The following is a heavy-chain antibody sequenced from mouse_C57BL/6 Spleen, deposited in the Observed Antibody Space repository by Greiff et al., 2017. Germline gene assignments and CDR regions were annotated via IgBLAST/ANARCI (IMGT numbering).Heavy chain of an antibody. D-gene: IGHD1-1*01. CDR2: ISSGSSTI. J-gene: IGHJ4*01. CDR3: ARIYGSSLYYAMDY. Sequence: EVMLVESGGGLVKPGGSLKLSCAASGFTFSDYGMHWVRQAPEKGLEWVAYISSGSSTIYYADTVKGRFTISRDNAKTTLFMQMSSLRSEDTAMYYCARIYGSSLYYAMDYWGQGTSVTVST. CDR1: GFTFSDYG. V-gene: IGHV5-17*01.